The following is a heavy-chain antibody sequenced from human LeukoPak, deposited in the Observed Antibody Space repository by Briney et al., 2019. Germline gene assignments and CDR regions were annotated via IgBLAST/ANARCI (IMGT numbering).Heavy chain of an antibody. Sequence: PSETLSLTCTVSGGSISSGGYYWSWIRQPAGKGLEWIGRIYTSGSTNYNPSLKSRVTMSVDTSKNQFSLKLSSVTAADTAVYYCARGLITMVRGVIELSNMVNWFDPWGQGTLVTVSS. V-gene: IGHV4-61*02. CDR2: IYTSGST. D-gene: IGHD3-10*01. CDR1: GGSISSGGYY. CDR3: ARGLITMVRGVIELSNMVNWFDP. J-gene: IGHJ5*02.